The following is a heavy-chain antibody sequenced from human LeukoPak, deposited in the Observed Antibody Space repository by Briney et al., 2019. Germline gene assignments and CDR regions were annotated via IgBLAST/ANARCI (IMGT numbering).Heavy chain of an antibody. CDR1: GGSVSSYY. D-gene: IGHD4-11*01. CDR3: ARVNYVFGYYYYMDV. CDR2: IYTSGST. V-gene: IGHV4-4*07. J-gene: IGHJ6*03. Sequence: SETLSLTCTVSGGSVSSYYWSWIRQPAGKGLEWIGRIYTSGSTNYNPSLKSRVTMSVDTSKNQFSLKLSSVTAADTAVYYCARVNYVFGYYYYMDVWGKGTTVTVSS.